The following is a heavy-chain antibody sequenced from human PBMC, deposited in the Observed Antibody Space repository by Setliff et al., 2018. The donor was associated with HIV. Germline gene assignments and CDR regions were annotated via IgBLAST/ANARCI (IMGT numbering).Heavy chain of an antibody. CDR3: ARSYFDMMTGYYAFDY. J-gene: IGHJ4*02. Sequence: SETLSLTCTVSGGSISSGSYYWSWIRQPAGKGLEWIGRIYSGGNTNYNPSLKSRVVMSVDTSKNQFSLKLTSVTAADTATYYCARSYFDMMTGYYAFDYWGQGTPVTVSS. V-gene: IGHV4-61*02. CDR1: GGSISSGSYY. CDR2: IYSGGNT. D-gene: IGHD3-9*01.